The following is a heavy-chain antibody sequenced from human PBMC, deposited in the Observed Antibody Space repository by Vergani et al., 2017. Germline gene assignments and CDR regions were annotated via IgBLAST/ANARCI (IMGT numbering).Heavy chain of an antibody. J-gene: IGHJ6*03. D-gene: IGHD1-7*01. V-gene: IGHV2-5*04. CDR2: NYWNDDL. CDR1: GFSLNTRGVS. Sequence: QITLKECGPTLVKPTQTLTLICTFSGFSLNTRGVSVAWIRQPPGKALDWLALNYWNDDLHYRPSLNNRVTITQDTSKNQVVLTMTNMDYVDTGTYYWVYRKTGCGTTVXFYPFYYSYYMDVWGKGTTVAVSS. CDR3: VYRKTGCGTTVXFYPFYYSYYMDV.